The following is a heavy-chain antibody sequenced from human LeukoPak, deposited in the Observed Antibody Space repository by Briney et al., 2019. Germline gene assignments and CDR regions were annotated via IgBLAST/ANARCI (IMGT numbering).Heavy chain of an antibody. D-gene: IGHD6-6*01. J-gene: IGHJ4*02. V-gene: IGHV3-9*01. Sequence: SGRSLRLSCAASGFTFDDYAMHWVRQAPGKGLEWVSGISWNSGSIGYADSVNGRFTISRDNAKNSLYLQMNSLRAEDTALYYCAKGPRPTSYYFDYWGQGTLVTVSS. CDR2: ISWNSGSI. CDR3: AKGPRPTSYYFDY. CDR1: GFTFDDYA.